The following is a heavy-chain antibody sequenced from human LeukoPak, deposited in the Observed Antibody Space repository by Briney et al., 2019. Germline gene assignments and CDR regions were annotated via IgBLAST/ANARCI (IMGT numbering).Heavy chain of an antibody. Sequence: GGSLRLSCAASGFSFSRYWMIWVRQAPGKGLEWVANIKQDGSTKNYVDSVKGRFTISRDNAKNSLYLQMNSLRAEDTAVYYCATSRGSWPDYFDYWGQGTLVTVSS. D-gene: IGHD6-13*01. CDR1: GFSFSRYW. V-gene: IGHV3-7*01. J-gene: IGHJ4*02. CDR2: IKQDGSTK. CDR3: ATSRGSWPDYFDY.